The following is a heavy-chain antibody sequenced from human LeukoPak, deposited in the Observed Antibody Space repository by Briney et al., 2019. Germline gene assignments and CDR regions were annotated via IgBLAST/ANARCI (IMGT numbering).Heavy chain of an antibody. Sequence: GESLKISCKGSGYSFTSYWIGWVRQMPGKGPEWMGIIYPGDPDTRYSPSFQGQVTISADKSISTAYLQWSSLKASDTAMYYCARQGSSGWRDFDYWGQGTLVTVSS. J-gene: IGHJ4*02. CDR1: GYSFTSYW. CDR2: IYPGDPDT. V-gene: IGHV5-51*01. D-gene: IGHD6-19*01. CDR3: ARQGSSGWRDFDY.